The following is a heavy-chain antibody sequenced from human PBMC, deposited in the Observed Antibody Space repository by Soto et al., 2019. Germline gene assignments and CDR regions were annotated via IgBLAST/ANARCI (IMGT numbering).Heavy chain of an antibody. Sequence: GGSLRLSCVGFGFTFSTSDMHWVRQNVGKGLEWVSSIGTDDDTYYLDSVRGRFTISREDAKNSLYLQMDGLRAGDTAVYYCARAYYDNSGYPLGGMNVWGQGTMVTVSS. J-gene: IGHJ6*02. D-gene: IGHD3-22*01. CDR3: ARAYYDNSGYPLGGMNV. CDR1: GFTFSTSD. CDR2: IGTDDDT. V-gene: IGHV3-13*01.